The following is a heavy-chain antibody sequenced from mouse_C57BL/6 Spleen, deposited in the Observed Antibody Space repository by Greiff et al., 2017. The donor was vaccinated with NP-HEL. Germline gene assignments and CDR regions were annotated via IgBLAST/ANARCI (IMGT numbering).Heavy chain of an antibody. J-gene: IGHJ2*01. D-gene: IGHD1-1*01. V-gene: IGHV14-4*01. CDR1: GFNITDDY. CDR2: IDPENGDT. CDR3: TSHYYGSSRDFDY. Sequence: EVQLQESGAELVRPGASVKLSCTASGFNITDDYMHWVKQRPEQGLEWIGWIDPENGDTEYASKFQGKATITADTSSNTAYLQLSSLTSEDTAVYYCTSHYYGSSRDFDYWGQGTTLTVSS.